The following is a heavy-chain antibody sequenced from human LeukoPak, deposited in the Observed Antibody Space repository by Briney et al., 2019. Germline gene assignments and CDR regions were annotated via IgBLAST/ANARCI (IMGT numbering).Heavy chain of an antibody. J-gene: IGHJ5*02. V-gene: IGHV3-15*01. CDR2: IKSETDGGTT. Sequence: GGSLRLSCAASGFTFTYAWMSWVRQAPGKGLEWVGRIKSETDGGTTAYGSPVKGRFTISRDNAKNSLYLQMNSLRAEDTAVYYCARGTAQGAVAGTRGPWGQGTLVTVSS. CDR3: ARGTAQGAVAGTRGP. D-gene: IGHD6-19*01. CDR1: GFTFTYAW.